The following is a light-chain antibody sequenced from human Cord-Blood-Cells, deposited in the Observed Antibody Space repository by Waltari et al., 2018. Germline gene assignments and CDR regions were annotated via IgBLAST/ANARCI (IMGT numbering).Light chain of an antibody. CDR2: AAS. CDR3: QQSYSTPRALT. Sequence: DIQMTQSPSSLSASVGDRVTITCRASQSISSYLNWYQQKPGKAPKLLIYAASSLQSGVPCRFSGSGSGTDCTLTISSLQPEDFATYYCQQSYSTPRALTFGGGTKVEIK. J-gene: IGKJ4*01. V-gene: IGKV1-39*01. CDR1: QSISSY.